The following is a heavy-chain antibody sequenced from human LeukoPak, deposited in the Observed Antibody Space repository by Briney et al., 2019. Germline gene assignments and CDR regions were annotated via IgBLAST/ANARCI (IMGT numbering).Heavy chain of an antibody. CDR2: IRYDETNK. Sequence: GGSLRLSCAASGLTFSSSGMHWVRQAPGKGLEWVAFIRYDETNKHYADSVKGRFTISRDNSKNTLYLQMNSLRSEDTAVYYCAKGVYGGSSGGFYLDLWREDALVTVSS. D-gene: IGHD1-26*01. CDR3: AKGVYGGSSGGFYLDL. CDR1: GLTFSSSG. J-gene: IGHJ4*02. V-gene: IGHV3-30*02.